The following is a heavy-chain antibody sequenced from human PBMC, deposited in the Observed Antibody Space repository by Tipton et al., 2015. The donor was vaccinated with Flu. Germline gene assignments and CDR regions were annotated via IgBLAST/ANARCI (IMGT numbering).Heavy chain of an antibody. V-gene: IGHV1-18*01. J-gene: IGHJ4*02. CDR3: ARGGNCYGSGSYPY. CDR2: ISAYNGNT. D-gene: IGHD3-10*01. CDR1: GYTFTSYG. Sequence: QLVQSGAEVKKPGASVKVSCKASGYTFTSYGISWVRQAPGQGLEWMGWISAYNGNTNYAQKLQGRVTMTTDTSTSTAYLELRSRRSDGPAVYYCARGGNCYGSGSYPYWGQGTLVTVAS.